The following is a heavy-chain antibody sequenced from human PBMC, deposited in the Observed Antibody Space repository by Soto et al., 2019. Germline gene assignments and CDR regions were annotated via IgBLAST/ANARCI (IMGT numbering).Heavy chain of an antibody. CDR1: GFTFSSYA. Sequence: QVPLVESGGGVVQPGRSLRLSCAASGFTFSSYAMHWVRQAPGKGLEWVAVISYDGSNKYYADSVKGRFTISRDNSKNTLYLQMNSLRAEDTAVYYCARDQSEYSYGHSFDYWGQGTLVTVSS. D-gene: IGHD5-18*01. V-gene: IGHV3-30-3*01. CDR2: ISYDGSNK. J-gene: IGHJ4*02. CDR3: ARDQSEYSYGHSFDY.